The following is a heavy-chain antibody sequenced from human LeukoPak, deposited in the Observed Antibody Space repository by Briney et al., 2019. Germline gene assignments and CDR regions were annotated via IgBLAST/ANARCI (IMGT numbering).Heavy chain of an antibody. V-gene: IGHV1-2*06. J-gene: IGHJ4*02. CDR3: ARDKSITVFGVVSNFDY. D-gene: IGHD3-3*01. CDR1: GYTFTGYY. Sequence: ASVKVSCKASGYTFTGYYMHWVRQAPGQGLEWMGRINPNSGGTNYAQKFQGRVTMTRDTSISTAYMELSRLRSDDTAVYYCARDKSITVFGVVSNFDYWGQGTLVTVSS. CDR2: INPNSGGT.